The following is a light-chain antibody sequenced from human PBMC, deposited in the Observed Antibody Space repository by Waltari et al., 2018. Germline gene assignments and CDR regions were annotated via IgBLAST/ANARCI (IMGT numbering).Light chain of an antibody. V-gene: IGKV3-11*01. J-gene: IGKJ5*01. CDR3: QQRRDWPIT. Sequence: EIVLTQSPATLSLSPGDRATLSCRASHSVDTSLAWYQQKLGQAPRLLIYDVFYRATGIPARFSGRGSGTDFTLTISSLEPEDFALYFCQQRRDWPITFGQGTRLRLN. CDR2: DVF. CDR1: HSVDTS.